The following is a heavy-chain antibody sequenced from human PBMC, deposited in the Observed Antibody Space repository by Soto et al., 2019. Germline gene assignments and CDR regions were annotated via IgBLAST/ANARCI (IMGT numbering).Heavy chain of an antibody. CDR2: INPSGGST. CDR1: GYTFTSYY. CDR3: ARVYKDIVATMGYFDY. D-gene: IGHD5-12*01. Sequence: ASVKVSCKASGYTFTSYYMHWVRQAPGQGLEWMGIINPSGGSTSYAQKFQGRVTMTRDTSTSTDYMELSSLRSEDTAVYYCARVYKDIVATMGYFDYWGQGXLVTVYS. V-gene: IGHV1-46*01. J-gene: IGHJ4*02.